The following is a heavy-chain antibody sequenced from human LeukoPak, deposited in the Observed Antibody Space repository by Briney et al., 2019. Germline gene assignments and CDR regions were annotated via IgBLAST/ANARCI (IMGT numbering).Heavy chain of an antibody. CDR1: GGTFSSYA. Sequence: SVKVSCKASGGTFSSYAISWVRQAPGQGLEWMGRIIPILGIANYAQKFQGRVTITADKSTSTAYMELSSLRSEDTAVYYCARGGFDIVVVEAATIDYWGQGTLVTVSS. CDR2: IIPILGIA. J-gene: IGHJ4*02. CDR3: ARGGFDIVVVEAATIDY. D-gene: IGHD2-15*01. V-gene: IGHV1-69*04.